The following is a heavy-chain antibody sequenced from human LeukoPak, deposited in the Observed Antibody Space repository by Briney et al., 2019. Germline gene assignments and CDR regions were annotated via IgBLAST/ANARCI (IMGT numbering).Heavy chain of an antibody. Sequence: PSETLSLTCAVYGGSFSGYYWSWIRQPPGKGLEWIGKINHSGNTNYNPSLKSRVTISVDTSKNQFSLKLSSVTAADTAVYYCARAYYYYYYMDVWGKGTTVTVSS. J-gene: IGHJ6*03. CDR3: ARAYYYYYYMDV. V-gene: IGHV4-34*01. CDR2: INHSGNT. CDR1: GGSFSGYY.